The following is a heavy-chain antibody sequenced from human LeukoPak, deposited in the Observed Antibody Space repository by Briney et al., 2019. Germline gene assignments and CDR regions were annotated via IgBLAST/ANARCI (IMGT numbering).Heavy chain of an antibody. Sequence: GGSLRLSCAASGLTFSSYAMTWFRQAPGKGLEWVSTITGGGGSTYYADSVKGRFTISRDNSKDTLYLLMNSLRAEDTAVYYCARGGNWNYPFDYWGQGTLVTVSS. D-gene: IGHD1-7*01. CDR1: GLTFSSYA. J-gene: IGHJ4*02. CDR2: ITGGGGST. CDR3: ARGGNWNYPFDY. V-gene: IGHV3-23*01.